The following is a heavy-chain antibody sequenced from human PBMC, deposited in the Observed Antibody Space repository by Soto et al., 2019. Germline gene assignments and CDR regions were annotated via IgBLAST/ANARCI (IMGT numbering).Heavy chain of an antibody. CDR1: GFTFSSHA. Sequence: EVQLLESGGGLVQPGGSLRLSCAGSGFTFSSHAMTWVRQAPGKGLEWVSTITSSGTGADYADSVKGRFTIFRDNSKRTLFMQMNNLRVEDTAVYYCAKEYGMDVWGHGTTVIVFS. J-gene: IGHJ6*02. CDR3: AKEYGMDV. CDR2: ITSSGTGA. V-gene: IGHV3-23*01.